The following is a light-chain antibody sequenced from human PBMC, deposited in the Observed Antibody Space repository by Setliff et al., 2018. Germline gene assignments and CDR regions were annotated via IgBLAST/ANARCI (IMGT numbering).Light chain of an antibody. V-gene: IGLV1-44*01. CDR1: SSNIGGNT. Sequence: QSALTQPPSTSGTPGQRVTISCSGSSSNIGGNTVNWYQQLPGTAPRLLIFSNNDRPSGVSNRFTGSKSGTSASLTISGLQSEDEGDYYCAAWDDSLTGSYVFGTGTTVTV. CDR3: AAWDDSLTGSYV. CDR2: SNN. J-gene: IGLJ1*01.